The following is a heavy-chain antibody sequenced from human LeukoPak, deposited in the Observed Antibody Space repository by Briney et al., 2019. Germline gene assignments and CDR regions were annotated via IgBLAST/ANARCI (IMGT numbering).Heavy chain of an antibody. J-gene: IGHJ5*02. D-gene: IGHD3-10*01. CDR2: IYYSKNT. CDR3: ARGQLGSGMDDP. CDR1: GGSISSSSAY. Sequence: SSETLSLTCTVSGGSISSSSAYWGWIRQPPGKGLVWIGSIYYSKNTYYNPSLKSRATILLDTSKNQFSLRLTSVTPADTAVYYCARGQLGSGMDDPWGQGTLVTVSS. V-gene: IGHV4-39*07.